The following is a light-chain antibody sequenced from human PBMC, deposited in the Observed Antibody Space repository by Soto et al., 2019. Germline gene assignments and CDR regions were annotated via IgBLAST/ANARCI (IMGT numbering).Light chain of an antibody. CDR2: SNN. V-gene: IGLV1-44*01. CDR3: AAWDDSLNGLA. CDR1: SYNIGSNT. J-gene: IGLJ7*01. Sequence: QSVLTQPPSASGTPGQRVTISCSGSSYNIGSNTVNWYQQLPGTAPKLLIYSNNQRPSGVPDRFSGSKSGTSASLAISGLQSEDEADYYCAAWDDSLNGLAFGGGTQLTVL.